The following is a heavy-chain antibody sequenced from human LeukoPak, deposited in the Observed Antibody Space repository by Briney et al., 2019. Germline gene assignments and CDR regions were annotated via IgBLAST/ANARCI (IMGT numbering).Heavy chain of an antibody. CDR1: GFTVSSNY. V-gene: IGHV3-23*01. Sequence: PGGSLRLSCAASGFTVSSNYMSWVRQAPGKGLEWVSAISGSGGSTYYADAVQGRFTISRDNSKNALYLQMNSLRAEDTARYYCAKASTRDTGYYFDSWGQGTLVSVSS. J-gene: IGHJ4*02. CDR3: AKASTRDTGYYFDS. D-gene: IGHD3-9*01. CDR2: ISGSGGST.